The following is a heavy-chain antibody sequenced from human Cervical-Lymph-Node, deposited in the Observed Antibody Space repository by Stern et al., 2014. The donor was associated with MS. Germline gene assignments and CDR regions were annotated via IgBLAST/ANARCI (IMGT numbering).Heavy chain of an antibody. Sequence: EDQLVESGGGLVQPGGSLKLSCAASGFTFSGFAMHWVRQASGKRLEWVGRVRSKANFYTTAYGASVEGRFTISRDDSKNTAYLQMNSLKTEDTAVYYCTRLMSYDAFDIWGQGTMVTVSS. D-gene: IGHD2-8*01. J-gene: IGHJ3*02. CDR1: GFTFSGFA. CDR2: VRSKANFYTT. CDR3: TRLMSYDAFDI. V-gene: IGHV3-73*01.